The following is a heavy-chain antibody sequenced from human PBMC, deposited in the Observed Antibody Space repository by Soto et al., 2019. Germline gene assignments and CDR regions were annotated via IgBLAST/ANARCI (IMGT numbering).Heavy chain of an antibody. CDR2: ISYDGSNK. D-gene: IGHD6-19*01. V-gene: IGHV3-30*18. CDR1: GFTFSSYG. J-gene: IGHJ4*02. CDR3: AKDLSIAVAGISPWYYFDY. Sequence: QVQLVESGGGVVQPGRSLRLSCAASGFTFSSYGMHWVRQAPGKGLEWVAVISYDGSNKYYAGSVKGRFTISRDNSKNTLYLQMNSLRAEDTAVYYCAKDLSIAVAGISPWYYFDYWGQGTLVTVSS.